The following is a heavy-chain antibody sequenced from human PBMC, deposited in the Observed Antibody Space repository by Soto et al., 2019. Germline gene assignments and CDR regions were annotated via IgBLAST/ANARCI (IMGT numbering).Heavy chain of an antibody. CDR3: ARGLNGYLHYFDY. V-gene: IGHV1-3*01. D-gene: IGHD5-18*01. J-gene: IGHJ4*02. CDR2: INPGNGNT. Sequence: GASVKVSCKASGGTFSSYAISWVRPAPGQRLEWMGGINPGNGNTKYSQKFQGRVTITRDTSASTAYMELSSLRSEDTAVYYCARGLNGYLHYFDYWGQGTLVT. CDR1: GGTFSSYA.